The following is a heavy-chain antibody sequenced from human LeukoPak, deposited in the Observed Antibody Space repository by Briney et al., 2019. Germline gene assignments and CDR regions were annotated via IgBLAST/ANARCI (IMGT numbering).Heavy chain of an antibody. J-gene: IGHJ4*02. CDR3: ARGWFGELLAY. CDR1: GFTVSSNY. CDR2: IYSGGST. V-gene: IGHV3-66*01. D-gene: IGHD3-10*01. Sequence: GGSLRLSCAAPGFTVSSNYMSWVRQAPGKGLEWVSVIYSGGSTYYADSVKGRFTISRDNSKNTLYLQMNSLRAEDTAVYYCARGWFGELLAYWGQGTLVTVSS.